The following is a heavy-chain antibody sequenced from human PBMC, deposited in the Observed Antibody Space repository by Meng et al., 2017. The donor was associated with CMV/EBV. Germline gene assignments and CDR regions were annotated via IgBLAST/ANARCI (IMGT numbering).Heavy chain of an antibody. D-gene: IGHD1-20*01. V-gene: IGHV3-48*04. CDR2: ISNSSSTI. J-gene: IGHJ4*02. CDR1: GFTFSSYS. Sequence: GGSLRLSCAASGFTFSSYSMNWVRQAPGKGLEWVSYISNSSSTIYYADSVKGRFTISRDNAKNSLYLQMNSLRAEDTAVYYCARDSRITGNQRLVDYWGQGTLVTVSS. CDR3: ARDSRITGNQRLVDY.